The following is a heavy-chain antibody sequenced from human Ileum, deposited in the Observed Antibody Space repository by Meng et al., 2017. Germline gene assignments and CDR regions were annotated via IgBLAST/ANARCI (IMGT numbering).Heavy chain of an antibody. V-gene: IGHV3-48*03. CDR2: ISSSGSTI. CDR3: ARAVLLGIQLWLRRRDLIPIMDV. J-gene: IGHJ6*02. D-gene: IGHD5-18*01. CDR1: GFTFSSYE. Sequence: SLKISCAASGFTFSSYEMNWVRQAPGKGLEWVSYISSSGSTIYYADSVKGRFNISRDNAKNSLYLQMNSLRAEDTAVYYCARAVLLGIQLWLRRRDLIPIMDVWGQGTTVTVSS.